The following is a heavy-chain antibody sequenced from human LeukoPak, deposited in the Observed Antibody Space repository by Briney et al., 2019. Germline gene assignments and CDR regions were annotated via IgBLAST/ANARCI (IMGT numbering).Heavy chain of an antibody. J-gene: IGHJ4*02. CDR3: ARQRGGSYNDY. D-gene: IGHD1-26*01. CDR1: GGSFSGYY. Sequence: SETLSLTCAVYGGSFSGYYWSWIRQPPGKGLEWIGYIYYSGSTNYNPSLRSRVTISVDTSKNQFSLKLSSVTAADTAVYYCARQRGGSYNDYWGQGTLVTVSS. V-gene: IGHV4-59*08. CDR2: IYYSGST.